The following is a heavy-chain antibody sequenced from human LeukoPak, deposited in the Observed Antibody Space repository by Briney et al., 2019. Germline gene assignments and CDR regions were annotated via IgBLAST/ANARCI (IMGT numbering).Heavy chain of an antibody. V-gene: IGHV3-64D*06. Sequence: PGGSLRLSCSASGFTFSIQAMHWVRQAPRKGLEYVSVSSSNGGSTYYADSVNGRFIISRDNSKNTVYLQVSSLRPEDTAVYYCVTHMSGWVYWGQGTLVTVSS. D-gene: IGHD6-19*01. J-gene: IGHJ4*02. CDR1: GFTFSIQA. CDR3: VTHMSGWVY. CDR2: SSSNGGST.